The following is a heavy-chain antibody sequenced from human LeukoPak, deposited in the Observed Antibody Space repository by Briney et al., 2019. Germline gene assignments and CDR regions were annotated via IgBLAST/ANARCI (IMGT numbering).Heavy chain of an antibody. D-gene: IGHD3-9*01. CDR3: ARDPTGYYPHWDY. J-gene: IGHJ4*02. Sequence: PSETLSLTCTVSGGSISSYYWSWIRQPPGKGLEWIGYIYYSGSTNYNPSLKSRVTISMDTSKNQFSLKLSSVTAADTAVYYCARDPTGYYPHWDYWGQGTLVTVSS. CDR1: GGSISSYY. V-gene: IGHV4-59*01. CDR2: IYYSGST.